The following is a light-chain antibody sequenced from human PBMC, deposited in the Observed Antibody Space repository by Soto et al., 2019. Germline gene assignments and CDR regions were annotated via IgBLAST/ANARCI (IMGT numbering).Light chain of an antibody. CDR2: WAS. Sequence: DIVMTQSPDSLAVSLGERATINCKSSQSVLYSSNNKNCIAWYQQKPGQPPKLLISWASTRESGVPDRFSGSGSVTDFTLTISSLQAEDVAVYYCQQYYSIVTFGQGTKVEIK. CDR3: QQYYSIVT. J-gene: IGKJ1*01. V-gene: IGKV4-1*01. CDR1: QSVLYSSNNKNC.